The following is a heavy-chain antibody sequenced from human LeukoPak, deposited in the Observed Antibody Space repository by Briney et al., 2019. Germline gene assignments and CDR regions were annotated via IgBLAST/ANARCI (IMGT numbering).Heavy chain of an antibody. J-gene: IGHJ5*02. CDR2: IYYSGST. Sequence: PSETLSLTCTVSGGSISSYYWSWIRQPPGKGLEWIGYIYYSGSTNYNPSLKSRVTISVDTSKNQFSLKLSSVTAADTAVYYCARGVNWFDPWGQGTLVTVSS. CDR3: ARGVNWFDP. CDR1: GGSISSYY. V-gene: IGHV4-59*12.